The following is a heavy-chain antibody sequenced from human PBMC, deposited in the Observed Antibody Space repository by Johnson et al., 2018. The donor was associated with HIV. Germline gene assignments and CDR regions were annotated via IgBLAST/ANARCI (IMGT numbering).Heavy chain of an antibody. CDR1: GFTFSSYG. V-gene: IGHV3-33*06. D-gene: IGHD2-15*01. J-gene: IGHJ3*02. Sequence: QMQLVESGGGLVQPGGSLRLSCAASGFTFSSYGMHWVRQAPGKGLEWVAVIWYDGSNKYYADSVKVRFTISRDNSKNTLYLQMKSLRAEDTAVYYCAKEQLLRAFDIWGQGTMVTVSS. CDR3: AKEQLLRAFDI. CDR2: IWYDGSNK.